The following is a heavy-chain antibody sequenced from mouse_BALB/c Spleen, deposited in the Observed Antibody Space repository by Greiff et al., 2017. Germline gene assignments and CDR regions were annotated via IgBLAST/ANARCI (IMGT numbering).Heavy chain of an antibody. CDR1: GFTFSSFG. D-gene: IGHD2-2*01. CDR2: ISSGSSTI. J-gene: IGHJ4*01. V-gene: IGHV5-17*02. CDR3: ARGGGYDADYAMDY. Sequence: EVQLVESGGGLVQPGGSRKLSCAASGFTFSSFGMHWVRQAPEKGLEWVAYISSGSSTIYYADTVKGRFTISRDNPKNTLFLQMTSLRSEDTAMYYCARGGGYDADYAMDYWGQGTSVTVSA.